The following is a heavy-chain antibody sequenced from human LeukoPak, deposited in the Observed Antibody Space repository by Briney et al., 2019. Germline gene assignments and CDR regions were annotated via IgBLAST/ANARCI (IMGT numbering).Heavy chain of an antibody. J-gene: IGHJ6*03. V-gene: IGHV1-69*05. CDR1: GATFSSYS. Sequence: ASVKLSCKASGATFSSYSITWVRQAHGHGLEWMGGIMPLFNTANYAQQFQGRVTITTDESTSTAYMELGSLRFEDTAMYYCARVDRYHYYLDVWGKGTTVTVSS. CDR3: ARVDRYHYYLDV. CDR2: IMPLFNTA.